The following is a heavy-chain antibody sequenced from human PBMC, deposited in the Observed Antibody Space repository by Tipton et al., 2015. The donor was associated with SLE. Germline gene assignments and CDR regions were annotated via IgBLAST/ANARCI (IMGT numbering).Heavy chain of an antibody. V-gene: IGHV4-34*01. CDR1: GGSFSGYY. J-gene: IGHJ3*02. CDR2: IYHSGST. CDR3: ARGPSAFDI. Sequence: LRLSCAVYGGSFSGYYWSWIRQPPGKGLEWIGYIYHSGSTYYNPSLKSRVTISVDTSKNQFSLKLSSVTAADTAVYYCARGPSAFDIWGQGTMVTVSS.